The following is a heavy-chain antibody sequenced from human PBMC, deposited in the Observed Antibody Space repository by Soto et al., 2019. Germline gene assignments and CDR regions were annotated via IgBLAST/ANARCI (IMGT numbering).Heavy chain of an antibody. J-gene: IGHJ1*01. D-gene: IGHD5-12*01. CDR2: INRSGSA. CDR3: ARADRCYDEKYFQY. Sequence: QVLLQQWGAGLLKPSETLSLTCAVYGGSFSAYYWTWIRQPPGKGLERIGEINRSGSANYNPSLQSRGTITVDPCKNQLSLTLTAVTAADAAVYYCARADRCYDEKYFQYWGQGTVVTVSS. V-gene: IGHV4-34*01. CDR1: GGSFSAYY.